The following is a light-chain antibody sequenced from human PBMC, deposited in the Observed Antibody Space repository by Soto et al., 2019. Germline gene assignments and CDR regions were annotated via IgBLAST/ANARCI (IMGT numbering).Light chain of an antibody. V-gene: IGKV3-11*01. CDR1: QSLSSS. J-gene: IGKJ1*01. CDR3: HQRSNWWT. Sequence: PGERATLSCRASQSLSSSLAWYQQKPGQAPRVLIYDTSTRATGIPASFSGSGSGTDFTLTISSLEPEDSAVYYCHQRSNWWTFGQGTKVDIK. CDR2: DTS.